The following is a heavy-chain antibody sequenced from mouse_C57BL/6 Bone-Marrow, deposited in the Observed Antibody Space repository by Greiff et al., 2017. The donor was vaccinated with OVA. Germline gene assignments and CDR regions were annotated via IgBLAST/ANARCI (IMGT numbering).Heavy chain of an antibody. CDR3: AIYYGNYRFAY. Sequence: VKLVESGPGLVAPSQSLSITCTVSGFSLTSYGVDWVRQSPGKGLEWLGVIWGVGSTNYNSALKSRLSISKDNSKSQVFLKMNSLQTDDTAMYYCAIYYGNYRFAYWGQGTLVTVSA. J-gene: IGHJ3*01. V-gene: IGHV2-6*01. CDR2: IWGVGST. D-gene: IGHD2-1*01. CDR1: GFSLTSYG.